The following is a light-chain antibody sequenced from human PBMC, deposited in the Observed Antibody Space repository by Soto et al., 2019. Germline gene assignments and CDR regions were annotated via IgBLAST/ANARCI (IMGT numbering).Light chain of an antibody. Sequence: EIVMTQSPATLSETPGERATLSCRVSQSVSSNLAWYQQKPGQAPRLLLYGASTRATGIPVRFSGSGFGTEFTLTISSLHSEDFAVYYCQQYKNWPLFGQGTRLEIK. CDR3: QQYKNWPL. J-gene: IGKJ5*01. CDR2: GAS. CDR1: QSVSSN. V-gene: IGKV3-15*01.